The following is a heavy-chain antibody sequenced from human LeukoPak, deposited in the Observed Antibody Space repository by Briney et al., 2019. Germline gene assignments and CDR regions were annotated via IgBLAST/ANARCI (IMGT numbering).Heavy chain of an antibody. CDR3: ARGLDDGYSYGLDY. CDR2: ISSSGTTI. D-gene: IGHD5-18*01. J-gene: IGHJ4*02. V-gene: IGHV3-48*03. CDR1: GFTFSSYE. Sequence: GESLRLSCAASGFTFSSYEMNWVRQAPGKGLEWVSDISSSGTTIHYADSVKGRFTISRDNAKNSLYLQMSSLRAEDTAVYYCARGLDDGYSYGLDYWGQGTLVTVSS.